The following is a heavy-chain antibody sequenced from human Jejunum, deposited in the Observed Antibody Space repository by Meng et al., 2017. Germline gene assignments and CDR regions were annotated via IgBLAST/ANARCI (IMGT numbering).Heavy chain of an antibody. Sequence: GESLKISCEASGFTFSGHGMHWVRQAPGKGLEWVAVIWYDGSKKYYADSVKGRFTLSRDNAKSTLYLQMNSLRAEDTAVYYCAKGGWGNVLDYWGQGTLVTVSS. J-gene: IGHJ4*02. CDR1: GFTFSGHG. V-gene: IGHV3-33*06. CDR3: AKGGWGNVLDY. CDR2: IWYDGSKK. D-gene: IGHD3-16*01.